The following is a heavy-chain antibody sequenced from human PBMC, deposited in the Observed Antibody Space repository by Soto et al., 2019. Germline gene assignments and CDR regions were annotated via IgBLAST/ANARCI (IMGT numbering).Heavy chain of an antibody. CDR2: IRQDGGEK. D-gene: IGHD4-17*01. Sequence: PGGSLGLSCATFEFTFSAYWMSWVRQAPGKGLEWVANIRQDGGEKYYVDSGKGRFTISRDNAKNSVYLQMNSLRVEDTAIYYCASEYGDHLKFFDYWGPGTLVTVSS. CDR3: ASEYGDHLKFFDY. CDR1: EFTFSAYW. V-gene: IGHV3-7*01. J-gene: IGHJ4*02.